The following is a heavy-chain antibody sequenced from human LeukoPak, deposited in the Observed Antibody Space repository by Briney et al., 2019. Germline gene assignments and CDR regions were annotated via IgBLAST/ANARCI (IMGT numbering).Heavy chain of an antibody. CDR3: ARHVTTTATSWFDP. D-gene: IGHD1-1*01. J-gene: IGHJ5*02. V-gene: IGHV5-51*01. Sequence: GESLKISCKDSGYSFTSYWIGWVRQMPGKGLEWMGIIYPGDSNIRYSPSFQSQVTISADKSISTAYLQWSSLKASDTAMYYCARHVTTTATSWFDPWGQGTLVTLSS. CDR1: GYSFTSYW. CDR2: IYPGDSNI.